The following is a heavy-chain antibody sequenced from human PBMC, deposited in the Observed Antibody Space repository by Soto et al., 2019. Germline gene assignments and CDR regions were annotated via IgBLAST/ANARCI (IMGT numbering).Heavy chain of an antibody. Sequence: ASVKVSCKASGYTFTSYGISWVRQAPGQGLEWMGWISAYNGNTNYAQKLQGRVTMTTDTSTSTAYMELRSLRSDDTAVYYCARGLIVVVVAATTYFDYWGQGTLVTVSS. V-gene: IGHV1-18*01. CDR3: ARGLIVVVVAATTYFDY. J-gene: IGHJ4*02. CDR2: ISAYNGNT. CDR1: GYTFTSYG. D-gene: IGHD2-15*01.